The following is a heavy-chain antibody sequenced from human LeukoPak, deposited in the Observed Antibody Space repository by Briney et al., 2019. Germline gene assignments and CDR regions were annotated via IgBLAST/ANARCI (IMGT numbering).Heavy chain of an antibody. J-gene: IGHJ4*02. D-gene: IGHD6-13*01. Sequence: SWVRQAPGKGLEWIGEINHSGSTNYNPSLKSRVTISVDTSKNQFSLKLSSVTAADTAVYYCARGGAAADPFDYWGQGTLVTVSS. V-gene: IGHV4-34*01. CDR2: INHSGST. CDR3: ARGGAAADPFDY.